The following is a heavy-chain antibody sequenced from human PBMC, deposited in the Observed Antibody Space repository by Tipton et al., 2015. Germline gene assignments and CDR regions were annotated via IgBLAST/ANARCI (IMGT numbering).Heavy chain of an antibody. CDR1: GGSVSTSNYY. CDR2: ISYSGST. Sequence: TLSLTCTVSGGSVSTSNYYWGWIRQSPGKGLEWIGYISYSGSTHYNPSLKRRVTISLHTSKNQFSLTLNSVTAADTAVYYCACQDYDSLTRDYQTVDYWGQGTLVTVSS. CDR3: ACQDYDSLTRDYQTVDY. V-gene: IGHV4-61*01. D-gene: IGHD3-9*01. J-gene: IGHJ4*02.